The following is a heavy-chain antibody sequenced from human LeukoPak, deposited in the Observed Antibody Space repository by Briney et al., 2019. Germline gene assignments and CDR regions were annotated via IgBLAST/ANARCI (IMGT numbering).Heavy chain of an antibody. CDR3: ARENYSDSRSLDI. CDR1: GFTFISYW. CDR2: IDRDGNIT. V-gene: IGHV3-74*01. J-gene: IGHJ3*02. D-gene: IGHD3-22*01. Sequence: GGSPRLSCAVSGFTFISYWMLWVRQTPGKGVVWVSRIDRDGNITSYADSVKGRFTISRDNAKNTLYLQMNSLRAEDTAVYYCARENYSDSRSLDIWGQGTMVTVSS.